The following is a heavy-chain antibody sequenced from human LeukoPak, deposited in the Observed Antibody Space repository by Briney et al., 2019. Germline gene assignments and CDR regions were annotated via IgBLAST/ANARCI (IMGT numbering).Heavy chain of an antibody. Sequence: GGSLRLSCAASGFTVSNNCMSWVRQAPGKGLEWVSVIYSGGSTYYADSVKGRFTISRDNSKNTLYLQMNSLRVEDTAIYYCARGWQYQLLRGSHYGMDVWGQGTTVTVSS. J-gene: IGHJ6*02. CDR1: GFTVSNNC. V-gene: IGHV3-53*01. D-gene: IGHD2-2*01. CDR3: ARGWQYQLLRGSHYGMDV. CDR2: IYSGGST.